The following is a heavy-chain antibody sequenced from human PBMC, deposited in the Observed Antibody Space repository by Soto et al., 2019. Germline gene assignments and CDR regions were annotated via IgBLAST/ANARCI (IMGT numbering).Heavy chain of an antibody. V-gene: IGHV3-15*07. D-gene: IGHD7-27*01. Sequence: PGGSLRLSCAASGFTFSNAWMNWVRQAPGKGLEWVGRIKSKTDGGTTDYAAPVKGRFTISRDDSKNTLYLQMNSLKTEDTAVYYCAKAPLDWGSYYYGMDVWGQGTTVTVSS. CDR3: AKAPLDWGSYYYGMDV. J-gene: IGHJ6*02. CDR2: IKSKTDGGTT. CDR1: GFTFSNAW.